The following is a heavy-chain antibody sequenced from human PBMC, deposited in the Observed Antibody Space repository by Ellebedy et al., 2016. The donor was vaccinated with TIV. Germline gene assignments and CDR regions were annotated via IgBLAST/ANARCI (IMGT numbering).Heavy chain of an antibody. D-gene: IGHD3-10*01. CDR3: ARIPAGSRGSALNWFDP. CDR1: GGSFSGYY. CDR2: INQSGRA. V-gene: IGHV4-34*01. Sequence: SETLSLTCTVYGGSFSGYYYSWIRQPPGKGLEWIGEINQSGRATYNPSLKGRVTISADMSKNQFSLKLSSVTAADTAVYYCARIPAGSRGSALNWFDPWGQGTLVTVSS. J-gene: IGHJ5*02.